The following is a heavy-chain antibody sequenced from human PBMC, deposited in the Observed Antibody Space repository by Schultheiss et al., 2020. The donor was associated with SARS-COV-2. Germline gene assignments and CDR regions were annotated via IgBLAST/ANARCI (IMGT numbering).Heavy chain of an antibody. CDR1: GGTFSSYA. Sequence: SVKVSCKASGGTFSSYAISWVRQAPGQGLEWMGGIIPIFGTANYAQKFQGRVTITADKSTSTAYMELSSLRSEDTAVYYCARDGTGGSRSYYYYYMDVWGKGTTVTVSS. CDR3: ARDGTGGSRSYYYYYMDV. D-gene: IGHD1-26*01. J-gene: IGHJ6*03. V-gene: IGHV1-69*06. CDR2: IIPIFGTA.